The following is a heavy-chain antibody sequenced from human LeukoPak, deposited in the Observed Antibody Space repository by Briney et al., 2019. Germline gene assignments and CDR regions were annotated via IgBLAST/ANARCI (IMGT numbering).Heavy chain of an antibody. CDR3: ARDRGPAVAAAYWYFDL. Sequence: ASVKVSCKASGYTFTSYYMHWVRQAPGQGLEWMGIINPSGGSTSYAQKFQGRVTMTRDTSTSTVYMELSSLRSEDTAVYYCARDRGPAVAAAYWYFDLWGRGTLVTVSS. D-gene: IGHD6-19*01. CDR2: INPSGGST. J-gene: IGHJ2*01. V-gene: IGHV1-46*01. CDR1: GYTFTSYY.